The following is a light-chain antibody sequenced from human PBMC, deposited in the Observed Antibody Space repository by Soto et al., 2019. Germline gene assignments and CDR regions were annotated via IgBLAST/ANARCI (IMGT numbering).Light chain of an antibody. CDR2: GAS. Sequence: ETVMTQSPATLSVSPGEGATLSCRAVQSVSSSYLAWYQQKPGQAPRLLIYGASSRATGIPDRFSGSGSGTDFTLTISRLEPEDFAVYYCQQYGSSPPWTFGQGTKVDIK. CDR1: QSVSSSY. V-gene: IGKV3-20*01. J-gene: IGKJ1*01. CDR3: QQYGSSPPWT.